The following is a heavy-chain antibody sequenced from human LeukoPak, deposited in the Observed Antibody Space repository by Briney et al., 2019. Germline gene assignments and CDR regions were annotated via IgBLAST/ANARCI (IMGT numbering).Heavy chain of an antibody. V-gene: IGHV4-4*02. Sequence: PSGTLSLTCAFSGGSISGSNWLSWVRQPPGKGLEWIGQIYHSGSTSSNPSLKSRVTISVDKSNNQFSLKLSSVTAADTAVYYCARKLNYGFDYWGQGALVTVSS. J-gene: IGHJ4*02. CDR2: IYHSGST. CDR1: GGSISGSNW. D-gene: IGHD3-10*01. CDR3: ARKLNYGFDY.